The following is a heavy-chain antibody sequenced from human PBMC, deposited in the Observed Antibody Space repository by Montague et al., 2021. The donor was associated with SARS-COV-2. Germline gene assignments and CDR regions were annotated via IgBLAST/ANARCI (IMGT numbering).Heavy chain of an antibody. D-gene: IGHD3-9*01. V-gene: IGHV4-39*01. CDR2: VSYSGST. CDR3: ARLPYDNSYGMDV. CDR1: GDSISYRSYY. Sequence: SETLSLTCTVSGDSISYRSYYWGWIRQPPGKGLEWIGTVSYSGSTYYNASLKSRVTIYVDTSKNQFSLKLTSVTAADTAIYYCARLPYDNSYGMDVWGQGTTVTVSS. J-gene: IGHJ6*02.